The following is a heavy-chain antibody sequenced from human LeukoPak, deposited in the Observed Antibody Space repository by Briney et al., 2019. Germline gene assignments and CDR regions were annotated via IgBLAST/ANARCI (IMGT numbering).Heavy chain of an antibody. CDR1: GFTFSSYG. D-gene: IGHD3-10*01. Sequence: GGSLRLSCAASGFTFSSYGMHWVRQAPGKGLEWVAVIWYDGSNKYYADSVKGRFTISRDNSKNTLYLQMNSLRAEDTAVYYCARVDEDYYGSGREDYWGQGTLVTVSS. CDR3: ARVDEDYYGSGREDY. V-gene: IGHV3-33*01. J-gene: IGHJ4*02. CDR2: IWYDGSNK.